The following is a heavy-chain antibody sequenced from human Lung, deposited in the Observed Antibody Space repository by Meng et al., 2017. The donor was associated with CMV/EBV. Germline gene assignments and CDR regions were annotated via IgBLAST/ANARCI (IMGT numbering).Heavy chain of an antibody. J-gene: IGHJ4*02. CDR3: VVNLGDFSNYASSFDY. D-gene: IGHD4-11*01. V-gene: IGHV1-46*01. CDR2: INPGGST. Sequence: ASVKVSCKASGYSFTSYHMHWVRQDPGQGLEWMGMINPGGSTIYAQKFQGRVTMPRDTSTSTVYMELKSLRSEDTAVYYCVVNLGDFSNYASSFDYWGQGTXVTVSS. CDR1: GYSFTSYH.